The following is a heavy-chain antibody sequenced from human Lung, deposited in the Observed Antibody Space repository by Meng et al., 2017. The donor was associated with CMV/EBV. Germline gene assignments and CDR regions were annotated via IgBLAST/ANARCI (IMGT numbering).Heavy chain of an antibody. J-gene: IGHJ3*02. D-gene: IGHD6-19*01. CDR1: GFTFSNVW. CDR2: ISYDGSNK. Sequence: SXKISXEASGFTFSNVWMSWVRQAPGKGLEWVAVISYDGSNKYYADSVKGRFTISRDNSKNTLYLQMNSLRAEDTTVYYCGRDRSFSGWYRNAFDIWGQGTXVTVSS. CDR3: GRDRSFSGWYRNAFDI. V-gene: IGHV3-30*03.